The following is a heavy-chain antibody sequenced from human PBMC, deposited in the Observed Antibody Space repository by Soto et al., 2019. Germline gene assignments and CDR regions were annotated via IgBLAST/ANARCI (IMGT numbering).Heavy chain of an antibody. CDR3: AREGSRSFHYYGMDV. V-gene: IGHV3-7*01. J-gene: IGHJ6*02. CDR2: IKQDGSEK. Sequence: EVQLVESGGGLVQPGGSLRLSCAASGFTFSSYWMSWVRQAPGKGLEWVANIKQDGSEKYYVDSVKGRFTISRDNAKNSMYLQMNSLRAEDTAVYYCAREGSRSFHYYGMDVWGQGTTVTVSS. CDR1: GFTFSSYW. D-gene: IGHD6-6*01.